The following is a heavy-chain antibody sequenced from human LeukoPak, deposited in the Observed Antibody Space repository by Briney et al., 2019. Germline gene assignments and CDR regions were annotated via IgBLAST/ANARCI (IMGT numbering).Heavy chain of an antibody. Sequence: SETLSLTCTVSGGSVRSSSYYWSWIRQPPGKGLEWIGYIYHSGSTYYNPSLKSRVTISVDRSKNQFSLKLSSVTAADTAVYYCARAASSSSPSNWFDPWGQGTLVTVSS. D-gene: IGHD6-13*01. CDR2: IYHSGST. J-gene: IGHJ5*02. V-gene: IGHV4-30-2*01. CDR3: ARAASSSSPSNWFDP. CDR1: GGSVRSSSYY.